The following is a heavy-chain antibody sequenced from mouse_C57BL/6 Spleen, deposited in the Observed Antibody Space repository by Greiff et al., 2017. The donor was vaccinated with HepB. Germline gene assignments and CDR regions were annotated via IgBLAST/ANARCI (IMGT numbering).Heavy chain of an antibody. V-gene: IGHV1-20*01. CDR3: ARCGYGSRYFDV. Sequence: VQLQESGPELVKPGDSVKISCKASGYSFTGYFMNWVMQSHGKSLAWIGRINPYNGDTFDNQKLKGNATLNVDKSSSTAHMELRSLTSEDSAVYYCARCGYGSRYFDVWGTGTTVTVSS. J-gene: IGHJ1*03. D-gene: IGHD1-1*01. CDR2: INPYNGDT. CDR1: GYSFTGYF.